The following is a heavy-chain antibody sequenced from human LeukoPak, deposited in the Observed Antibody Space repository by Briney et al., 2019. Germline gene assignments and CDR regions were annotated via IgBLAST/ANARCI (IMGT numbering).Heavy chain of an antibody. Sequence: ASVKVSCKASRYTFSNDAMHWVRQAPGERLEWMGWINTGNGDTKYSQKFQGRVSITRDTSASTSYVELSSLRSEDTAVYYCARDPGSRSYWSNSGMDVWGQGTTVTVSS. CDR3: ARDPGSRSYWSNSGMDV. CDR2: INTGNGDT. CDR1: RYTFSNDA. D-gene: IGHD3-10*01. J-gene: IGHJ6*02. V-gene: IGHV1-3*04.